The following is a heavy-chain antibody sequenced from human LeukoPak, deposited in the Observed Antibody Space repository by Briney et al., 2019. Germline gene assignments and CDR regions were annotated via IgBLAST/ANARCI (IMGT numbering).Heavy chain of an antibody. D-gene: IGHD6-19*01. CDR1: GFTFNNYS. V-gene: IGHV3-21*01. Sequence: GGSLRLSCAASGFTFNNYSMNWVRQAPGKELEWVSSISNSSSYIYYADSVKGRFTISRDNAKNSLYLQMNSLRAEDTGVYYCARRVAVADNYFDYWGQGTLVTVSS. CDR3: ARRVAVADNYFDY. J-gene: IGHJ4*02. CDR2: ISNSSSYI.